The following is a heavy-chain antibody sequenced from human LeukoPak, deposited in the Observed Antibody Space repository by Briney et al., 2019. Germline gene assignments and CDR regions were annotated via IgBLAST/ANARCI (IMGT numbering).Heavy chain of an antibody. J-gene: IGHJ3*02. CDR1: GGTFGSYA. D-gene: IGHD3-22*01. V-gene: IGHV1-69*06. CDR2: IIPIFGTA. CDR3: AIRAHVVSTGSFDI. Sequence: ASVKVSCKASGGTFGSYAISWVRQAPGQGLEWMGGIIPIFGTANYAQKFQGRVTITADKSTSTAYMELSSLRSEDTAVYYCAIRAHVVSTGSFDIWGQGTMVTVSS.